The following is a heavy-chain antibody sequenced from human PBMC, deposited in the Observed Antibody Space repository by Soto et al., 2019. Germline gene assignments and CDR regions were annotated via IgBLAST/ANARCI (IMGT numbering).Heavy chain of an antibody. CDR1: EFTLSSYS. CDR2: ISSSSRTI. Sequence: ELQLVESGGGLVQPGGSLRLSCAASEFTLSSYSMNWVRQAPGKGLEWVAYISSSSRTIYYADSVKGRFTISRDSAKNSLHLEINQLRAENKAVYHCARDEWQYFSGDSCLDDFDIWGQGTMVTVSS. D-gene: IGHD2-15*01. CDR3: ARDEWQYFSGDSCLDDFDI. V-gene: IGHV3-48*01. J-gene: IGHJ3*02.